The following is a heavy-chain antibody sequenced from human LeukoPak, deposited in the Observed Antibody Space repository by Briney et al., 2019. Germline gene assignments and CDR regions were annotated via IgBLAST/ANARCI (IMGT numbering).Heavy chain of an antibody. CDR2: INHSGST. V-gene: IGHV4-34*01. D-gene: IGHD5-24*01. CDR3: PCPSDGYNRALGY. CDR1: GGSFSGYY. J-gene: IGHJ4*02. Sequence: PSETLSLTCAVYGGSFSGYYWSWIGQPPGKGLEWIGEINHSGSTNYNPSLKSRVTISVDTSKNQFSLKLSSVTAADTAVYYCPCPSDGYNRALGYWGQGTLVTVSS.